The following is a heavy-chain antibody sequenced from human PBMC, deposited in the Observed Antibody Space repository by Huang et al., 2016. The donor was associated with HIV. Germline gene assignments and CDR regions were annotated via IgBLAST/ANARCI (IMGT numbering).Heavy chain of an antibody. D-gene: IGHD5-12*01. J-gene: IGHJ4*02. CDR2: VNPKNGAT. CDR1: GYTFADYF. V-gene: IGHV1-2*02. CDR3: TRDGVAPDEEFDY. Sequence: QVQLVQSGAEVKKPGASVKVSCKPSGYTFADYFIHWVRQAPGQGLGGRAWVNPKNGATNDAQKCLGRVTVTGDTSINTAYMEFSGPTSDDTANYYCTRDGVAPDEEFDYWGQGTLISVSS.